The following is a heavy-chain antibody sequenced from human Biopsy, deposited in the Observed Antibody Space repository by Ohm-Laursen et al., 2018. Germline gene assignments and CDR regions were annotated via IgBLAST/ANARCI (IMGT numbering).Heavy chain of an antibody. D-gene: IGHD1-7*01. CDR2: IYTSGSS. CDR1: RDSISNYY. CDR3: VRDYGLELGGLEAFDI. Sequence: SETLSLTCTVSRDSISNYYWSWIRQPAGKGLEWIGRIYTSGSSNKNPSLMSRVTMSVDTSKKQFSLKVYSVTAADTAVYYCVRDYGLELGGLEAFDIWGQGTMVTVSS. V-gene: IGHV4-4*07. J-gene: IGHJ3*02.